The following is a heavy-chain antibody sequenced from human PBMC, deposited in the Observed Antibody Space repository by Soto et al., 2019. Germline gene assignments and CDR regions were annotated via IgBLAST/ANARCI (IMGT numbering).Heavy chain of an antibody. D-gene: IGHD1-7*01. CDR1: GGTFNSYA. CDR2: IIPIFGTA. Sequence: ASVKVSCKASGGTFNSYAISWVRQAPGQGLEWMGGIIPIFGTANYAQKFQGRVTITADKSTSTAYMELSSLRSEDTAVYYCARSGTAINDAFDIWGQGTMVTVSS. CDR3: ARSGTAINDAFDI. V-gene: IGHV1-69*06. J-gene: IGHJ3*02.